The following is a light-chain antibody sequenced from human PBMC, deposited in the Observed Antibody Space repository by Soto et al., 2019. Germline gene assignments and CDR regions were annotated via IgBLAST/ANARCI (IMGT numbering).Light chain of an antibody. CDR2: DVS. V-gene: IGLV2-14*03. Sequence: QSVLTQPASVSGSPGQSITISCTGTSSDVGGYNYVSWYQRHPGKAPKLMIYDVSNRPSGVSNRFSGSKSGNTASLTISGLQAEDEADYYCASYTTSSTLVIFGGGTKLTVL. CDR1: SSDVGGYNY. J-gene: IGLJ2*01. CDR3: ASYTTSSTLVI.